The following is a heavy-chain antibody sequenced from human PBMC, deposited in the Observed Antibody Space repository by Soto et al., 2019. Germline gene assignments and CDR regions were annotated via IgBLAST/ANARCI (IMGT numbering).Heavy chain of an antibody. CDR1: WGAFSGFY. CDR2: INHSGST. V-gene: IGHV4-34*01. J-gene: IGHJ5*02. D-gene: IGHD2-8*01. Sequence: LGTPSPTRAFYWGAFSGFYWGWVPPPPGGGLEWIGEINHSGSTNYNPSLKSRVTISVDTSKNQFSLKLSSVTAADTAVYYCARGVHCTNGVCYGRFDPWGQGTLVTVSS. CDR3: ARGVHCTNGVCYGRFDP.